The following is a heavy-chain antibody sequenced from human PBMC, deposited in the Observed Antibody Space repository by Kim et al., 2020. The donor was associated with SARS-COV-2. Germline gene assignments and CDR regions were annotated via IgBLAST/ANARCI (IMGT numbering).Heavy chain of an antibody. Sequence: GGSLRLSCEMSGFNFERVSVHWVRQPPGKGLEWVSGLSLDSDRIGYADSVKGRVTVSRDKAKATLYLQMDSQRIEDTAFYDCTSNLVPVGALYWGQGTLVTVSS. V-gene: IGHV3-9*01. CDR3: TSNLVPVGALY. J-gene: IGHJ4*02. CDR1: GFNFERVS. CDR2: LSLDSDRI. D-gene: IGHD6-6*01.